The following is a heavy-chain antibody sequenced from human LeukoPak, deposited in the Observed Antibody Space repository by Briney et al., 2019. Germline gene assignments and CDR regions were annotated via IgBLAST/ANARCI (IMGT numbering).Heavy chain of an antibody. D-gene: IGHD4-11*01. V-gene: IGHV1-24*01. CDR1: GYTLTELS. CDR2: FDPEDGET. J-gene: IGHJ1*01. CDR3: ARDKAVTTELTQYFHH. Sequence: ASVKVSCKVSGYTLTELSMHWVRRDPGKGLEWMGGFDPEDGETNYAQKFQGRVTITTDESTSTAYMELSSLRSEDTAVYYCARDKAVTTELTQYFHHWGQGTLVTVSS.